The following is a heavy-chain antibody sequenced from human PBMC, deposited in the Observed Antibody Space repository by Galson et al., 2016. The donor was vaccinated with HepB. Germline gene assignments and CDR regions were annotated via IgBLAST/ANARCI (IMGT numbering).Heavy chain of an antibody. CDR2: ISNSPKTQ. CDR1: GFTFSAYA. J-gene: IGHJ4*02. Sequence: SLRLSCAASGFTFSAYAMHWVRQAPGKGLAWVSHISNSPKTQQYLDSVKGRFTIPRDNAKNSLFLQMNSLRAEDTAVYYCASYPGYFPGNWGQGTLVTVSS. CDR3: ASYPGYFPGN. D-gene: IGHD3-9*01. V-gene: IGHV3-48*01.